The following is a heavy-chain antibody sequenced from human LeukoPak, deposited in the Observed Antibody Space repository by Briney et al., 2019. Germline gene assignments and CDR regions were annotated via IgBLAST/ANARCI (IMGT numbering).Heavy chain of an antibody. D-gene: IGHD3-3*01. CDR2: IWYDGSNK. Sequence: PGGSLRLSCAASGFTFSSYGMHWVRQAPGKGLEWVAVIWYDGSNKYYADSVKGRFTISRDNSKNTLYLQMNSLRAEDTAVYYCARDARGFFARGAFDYWGQGTLVTVSS. CDR1: GFTFSSYG. CDR3: ARDARGFFARGAFDY. V-gene: IGHV3-33*01. J-gene: IGHJ4*02.